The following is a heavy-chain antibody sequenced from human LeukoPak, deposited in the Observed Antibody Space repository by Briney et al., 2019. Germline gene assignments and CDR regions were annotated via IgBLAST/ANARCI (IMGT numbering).Heavy chain of an antibody. J-gene: IGHJ6*02. Sequence: GASVKVSCKTSGGTFSTYAITWLRQAPGQGLEWMGGIIPNSGGTNYAQKFQGRVTMTRDTSISTAYMELSRLRSDDTAVYYCARAHSSSWTFYYYYYGMDVWGQGTTVTVSS. D-gene: IGHD6-13*01. CDR1: GGTFSTYA. V-gene: IGHV1-2*02. CDR2: IIPNSGGT. CDR3: ARAHSSSWTFYYYYYGMDV.